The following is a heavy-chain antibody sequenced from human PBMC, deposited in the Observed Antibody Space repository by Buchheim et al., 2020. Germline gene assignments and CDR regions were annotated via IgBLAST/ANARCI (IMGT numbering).Heavy chain of an antibody. D-gene: IGHD6-13*01. J-gene: IGHJ6*03. CDR3: ARVEISGSSWATQMIPIYYYYYYMDV. CDR1: GFTFSDYY. CDR2: ISSSGSTI. Sequence: QVQLVESGGGLVKPGGSLRLSCAASGFTFSDYYMSWIRQAPGKGLEWVSYISSSGSTIYYADSVKGRFTISRDNAKNSLYLQMNSLRAEDTAVYYCARVEISGSSWATQMIPIYYYYYYMDVWGKGTT. V-gene: IGHV3-11*01.